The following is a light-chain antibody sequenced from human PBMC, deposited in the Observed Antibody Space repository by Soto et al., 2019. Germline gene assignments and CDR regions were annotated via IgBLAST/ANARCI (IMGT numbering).Light chain of an antibody. CDR3: NSYASSSTPYV. J-gene: IGLJ1*01. CDR2: DVS. V-gene: IGLV2-14*01. CDR1: GSDVGGYDY. Sequence: QSALTQPASVSGSPGQSITISCTGTGSDVGGYDYVSWYQQHPGKAPKLMNYDVSRRPSGVSYRFSGSKSGNTASLTISGLQAEDEADYYCNSYASSSTPYVFGTGTKVTVL.